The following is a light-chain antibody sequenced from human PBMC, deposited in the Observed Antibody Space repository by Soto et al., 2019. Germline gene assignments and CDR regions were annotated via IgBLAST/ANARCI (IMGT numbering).Light chain of an antibody. Sequence: QSALTPPPSVSGAPGQRVTISCTGSYSNIGAGYEVHWYQQIPGTAPKLLISGHNNRPSGVPDRFFGSKSGTSASLTIIGLQAEDEADYYCQSYDSSLSGSGVFGGGTKVTVL. CDR2: GHN. J-gene: IGLJ3*02. CDR3: QSYDSSLSGSGV. V-gene: IGLV1-40*01. CDR1: YSNIGAGYE.